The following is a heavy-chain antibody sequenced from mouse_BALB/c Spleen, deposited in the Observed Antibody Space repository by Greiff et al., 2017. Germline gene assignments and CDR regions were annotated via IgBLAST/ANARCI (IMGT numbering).Heavy chain of an antibody. CDR1: GFNIKDTY. Sequence: VQLLQSGAELVKPGASVKLSCTASGFNIKDTYMHWVKQRPEQGLEWIGRIDPANGNTKYDPKFQGKVTITADTSSNTAYLQLSSLTSEDTAVYDCARSGGGYGYFDVWGAGTTVTVSS. CDR3: ARSGGGYGYFDV. D-gene: IGHD1-1*02. J-gene: IGHJ1*01. V-gene: IGHV14-3*02. CDR2: IDPANGNT.